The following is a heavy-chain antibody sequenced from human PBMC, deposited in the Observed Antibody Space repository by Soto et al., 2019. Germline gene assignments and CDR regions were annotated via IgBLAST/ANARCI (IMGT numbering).Heavy chain of an antibody. V-gene: IGHV3-11*01. Sequence: PGGSLRLSCAASGFTFSDYYMSWIRQAPGKGLEWVSYISSSGSTIYYADSVKGRFTISRDNAKNSLYLQMNSLRAEDTAVYYCARDSSRWGYSYGYGAFDYWGQGTLVTVSS. CDR3: ARDSSRWGYSYGYGAFDY. CDR1: GFTFSDYY. CDR2: ISSSGSTI. D-gene: IGHD5-18*01. J-gene: IGHJ4*02.